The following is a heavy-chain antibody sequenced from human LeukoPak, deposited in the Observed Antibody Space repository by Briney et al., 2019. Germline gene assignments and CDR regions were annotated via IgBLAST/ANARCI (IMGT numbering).Heavy chain of an antibody. J-gene: IGHJ4*02. CDR1: GYTFTDYY. Sequence: ASVKVSCKASGYTFTDYYMHWVRQAPGQGLEWMGWINPNSGGTNYAQKFQGRVTMTRDTSISTAYMELSRLRSDDTAVYYCARVERSYSSSWYFDYWGQGTLVTVSS. V-gene: IGHV1-2*02. D-gene: IGHD6-13*01. CDR3: ARVERSYSSSWYFDY. CDR2: INPNSGGT.